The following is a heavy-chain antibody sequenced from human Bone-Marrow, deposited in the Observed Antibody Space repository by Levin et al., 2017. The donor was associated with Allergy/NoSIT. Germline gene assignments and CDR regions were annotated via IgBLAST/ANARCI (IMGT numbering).Heavy chain of an antibody. V-gene: IGHV3-74*01. Sequence: LSLTCAASGFTFITYWMHWVRQAPGKGLEWVARINSDGSSINYADSVRGRFSISRDNAKSTVYLQMSELTAGDSAVYYCARVRLAHYDYYGMDVWGQGTTVTVSS. J-gene: IGHJ6*02. CDR1: GFTFITYW. CDR3: ARVRLAHYDYYGMDV. D-gene: IGHD3-9*01. CDR2: INSDGSSI.